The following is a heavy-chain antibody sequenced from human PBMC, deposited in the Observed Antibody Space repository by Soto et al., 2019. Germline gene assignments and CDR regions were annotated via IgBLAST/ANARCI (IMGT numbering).Heavy chain of an antibody. CDR1: GYSFTSHW. CDR3: ARHQRIAVAGTDYGMDV. J-gene: IGHJ6*02. Sequence: GESLKISCKGSGYSFTSHWIGWVRQMPGKGLEWMGIIYPGDSDTRYSPSFQGQVTISADKSISTAYLQWSSLKASDTAMYYCARHQRIAVAGTDYGMDVWGQGTKVTVSS. V-gene: IGHV5-51*01. D-gene: IGHD6-19*01. CDR2: IYPGDSDT.